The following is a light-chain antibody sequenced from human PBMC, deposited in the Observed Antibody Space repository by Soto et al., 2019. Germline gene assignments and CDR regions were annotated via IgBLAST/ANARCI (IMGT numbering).Light chain of an antibody. CDR1: HNINNY. Sequence: NQMTQSPSSLSASVGDRVTISCRASHNINNYLNWYQQKPGTAPKPLIYAASSLQPGVPSRFNGSISPTDFTLTSSSLQPEDSATYYGQQSYYIPRSFGQGTKLEI. V-gene: IGKV1-39*01. CDR3: QQSYYIPRS. CDR2: AAS. J-gene: IGKJ2*03.